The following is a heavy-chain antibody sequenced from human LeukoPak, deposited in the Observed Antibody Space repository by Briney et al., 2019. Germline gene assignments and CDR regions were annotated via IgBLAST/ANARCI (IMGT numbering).Heavy chain of an antibody. Sequence: SETLSLTCTVSGGSISSYYWSWIRQPAGKGLEWIGRIYTSGSTNYNPSLKSRVTMSVDKSKNQFSLKLTSVTAADTAVYYCARLTYYRESNGYWEGGRRAYPYSSYVDVWGKGTTVIISS. CDR1: GGSISSYY. CDR2: IYTSGST. V-gene: IGHV4-4*07. D-gene: IGHD3-22*01. J-gene: IGHJ6*03. CDR3: ARLTYYRESNGYWEGGRRAYPYSSYVDV.